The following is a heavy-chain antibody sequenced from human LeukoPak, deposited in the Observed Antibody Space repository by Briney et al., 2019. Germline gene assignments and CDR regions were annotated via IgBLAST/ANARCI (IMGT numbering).Heavy chain of an antibody. CDR2: IYYSGST. J-gene: IGHJ5*02. Sequence: SETLSLTCTVSGGSISSGGYYGSWIRQHPGKGLEWIVYIYYSGSTYYNPSLKSRVTISVDTSKNQFSLKLSSVTAADTAVYYCARDSSGAVAGYFDPWGQGTLVTVSS. CDR1: GGSISSGGYY. V-gene: IGHV4-31*03. CDR3: ARDSSGAVAGYFDP. D-gene: IGHD6-19*01.